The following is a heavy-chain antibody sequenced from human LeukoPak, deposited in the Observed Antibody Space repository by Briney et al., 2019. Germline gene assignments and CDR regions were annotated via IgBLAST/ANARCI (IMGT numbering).Heavy chain of an antibody. CDR2: IRYDGSNK. CDR3: AKDRTIFGVVNWFDP. Sequence: GGSLRLSCAASGFTFSSYGVHWVRQAPGKGLEWVAFIRYDGSNKYYADSVKGRFTISRDNSKNTLYLQMNSLRAEDTAVYYCAKDRTIFGVVNWFDPWGQGTLVTVSS. V-gene: IGHV3-30*02. D-gene: IGHD3-3*01. CDR1: GFTFSSYG. J-gene: IGHJ5*02.